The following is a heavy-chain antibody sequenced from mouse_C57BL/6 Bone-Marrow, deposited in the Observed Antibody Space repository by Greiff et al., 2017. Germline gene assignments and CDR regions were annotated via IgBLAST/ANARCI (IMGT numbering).Heavy chain of an antibody. CDR1: GYTFTSYW. CDR2: IYPGSGST. J-gene: IGHJ2*01. Sequence: QVQLQQPGAELVKPGASVKMSCKASGYTFTSYWITWVKQRPGQGLEWIGDIYPGSGSTNYNEQFKSKATLTVDTSSSTAYMQLSSLASEETAVYYCARYYYGSSDYWGQGTTLTVAS. CDR3: ARYYYGSSDY. D-gene: IGHD1-1*01. V-gene: IGHV1-55*01.